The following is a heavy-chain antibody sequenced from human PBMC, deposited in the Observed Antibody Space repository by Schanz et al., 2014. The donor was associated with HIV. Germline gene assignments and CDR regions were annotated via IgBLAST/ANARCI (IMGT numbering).Heavy chain of an antibody. D-gene: IGHD6-19*01. J-gene: IGHJ4*02. Sequence: VQLVESGGGLVQPGGSLRLSCAASGFIFSDYGMHWVRQAPGKGLEWVAVTWYDGSNKYYADSVKGRFTISRDNSKNTLYLQMNSLRAEDTAVYYCAKGLRQWLVLGVSDYWGQGTLVTVSS. CDR1: GFIFSDYG. CDR3: AKGLRQWLVLGVSDY. V-gene: IGHV3-30*02. CDR2: TWYDGSNK.